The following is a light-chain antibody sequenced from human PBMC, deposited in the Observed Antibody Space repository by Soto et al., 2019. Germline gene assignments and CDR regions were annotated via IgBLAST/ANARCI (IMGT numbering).Light chain of an antibody. V-gene: IGKV3-20*01. CDR3: QQYGSSPWMYT. CDR2: GAS. J-gene: IGKJ2*01. CDR1: QRVDSRY. Sequence: EIVLTQSPGTLSLSPGERATLSCRASQRVDSRYLAWYQQKPGQAPSLLIYGASSRATGIPDRFSGSGSGTDFTLTISRLDPEDFAVYYCQQYGSSPWMYTFVQGTKLEIK.